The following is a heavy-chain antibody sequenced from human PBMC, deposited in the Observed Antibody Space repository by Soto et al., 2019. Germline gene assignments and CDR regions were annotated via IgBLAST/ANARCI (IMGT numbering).Heavy chain of an antibody. CDR2: IYYSGST. CDR3: ARELIVVVPASLLGRLNGFDP. Sequence: SSETLSLTCTVSGGSISSGDYYWSWIRQPPGKGLEWIGYIYYSGSTYYNPSLKSRVTISVDTSKNQFSLKGTSVTAADMAVYYCARELIVVVPASLLGRLNGFDPWGQGTLVTVSS. CDR1: GGSISSGDYY. J-gene: IGHJ5*01. D-gene: IGHD2-2*01. V-gene: IGHV4-30-4*01.